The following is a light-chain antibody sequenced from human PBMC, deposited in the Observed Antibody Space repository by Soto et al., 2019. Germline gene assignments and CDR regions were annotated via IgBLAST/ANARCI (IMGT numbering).Light chain of an antibody. CDR1: QSISNW. J-gene: IGKJ1*01. CDR3: QQYNSYWT. V-gene: IGKV1-5*03. CDR2: KAS. Sequence: DIQMTQSPSTLSASVGDGVTITCRASQSISNWLAWYQQRPGKAPKLLIYKASSLESGVPSRFSGSGSGTEFTLTISSLQPDDFATYYCQQYNSYWTFGQGTKVDIK.